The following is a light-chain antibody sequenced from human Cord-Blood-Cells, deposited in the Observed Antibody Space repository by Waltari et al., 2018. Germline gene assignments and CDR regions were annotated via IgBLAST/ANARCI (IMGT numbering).Light chain of an antibody. CDR1: SSDVGSYNL. CDR3: CSYAGSSTYV. J-gene: IGLJ1*01. V-gene: IGLV2-23*01. CDR2: EGS. Sequence: QSALTQPASVSGSPGQSITISCTGTSSDVGSYNLVSWYQQHPGKAPKLMIYEGSKRPSGCSNRFSGSNAGNTASLTISGLQAEDEADYYCCSYAGSSTYVFGTGTKVTVL.